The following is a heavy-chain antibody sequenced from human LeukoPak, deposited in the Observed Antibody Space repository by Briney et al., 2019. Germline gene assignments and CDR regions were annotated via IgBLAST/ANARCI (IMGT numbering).Heavy chain of an antibody. CDR3: ASGTTVVTLGYYYYYMDV. J-gene: IGHJ6*03. Sequence: APVKVSCKASGYTFTSYDINWVRQATGQGLEGRGWMNPNSGNTDYAQKFQGRVTITRNTPISTAYMELSSLRSEDTAVYYCASGTTVVTLGYYYYYMDVWGKGTTVTVSS. V-gene: IGHV1-8*03. CDR1: GYTFTSYD. CDR2: MNPNSGNT. D-gene: IGHD4-23*01.